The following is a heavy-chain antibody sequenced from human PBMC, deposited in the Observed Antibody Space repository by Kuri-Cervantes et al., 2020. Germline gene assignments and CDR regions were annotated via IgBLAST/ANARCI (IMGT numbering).Heavy chain of an antibody. CDR1: GFTFSSYG. CDR2: ISYDGSNK. J-gene: IGHJ5*02. Sequence: GGSLRLSCAASGFTFSSYGMRWVRQAPGKGLEWVAVISYDGSNKYYADSVKGRFTISRDNSKNTLYQQMNSLRAEDTAVYYCGLGAAAGLYWFDPWGQGTLVTVSS. V-gene: IGHV3-30*03. CDR3: GLGAAAGLYWFDP. D-gene: IGHD6-13*01.